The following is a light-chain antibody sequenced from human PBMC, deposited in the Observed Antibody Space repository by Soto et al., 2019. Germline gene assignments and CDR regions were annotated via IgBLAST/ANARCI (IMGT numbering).Light chain of an antibody. J-gene: IGLJ1*01. CDR2: EDN. CDR1: KLGNKY. V-gene: IGLV3-1*01. CDR3: QAWDSSTGV. Sequence: SYELTQPPSVSVSPGQTASITCSGDKLGNKYARWYQQKPGQSPVLVIYEDNKRPSGIPERFSGSNSGNTATLTISGTQAMDEADYYCQAWDSSTGVFGTGTKLTVL.